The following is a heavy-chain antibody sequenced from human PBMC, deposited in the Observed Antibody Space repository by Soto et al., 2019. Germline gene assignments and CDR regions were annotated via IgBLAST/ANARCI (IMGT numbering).Heavy chain of an antibody. J-gene: IGHJ4*02. D-gene: IGHD2-21*01. V-gene: IGHV4-4*02. CDR3: ATLPPRIVVTILPIPS. CDR2: VYHTGST. Sequence: QVQLRQSGPRLARPSGTLSLTCVVSGDSISSTHWWTWVRQTPGTGLEWIGEVYHTGSTKYNPSLKTRVTHSPDTSTTQFSLNLKSLTAADTAVYYCATLPPRIVVTILPIPSWGQGTQVTVSS. CDR1: GDSISSTHW.